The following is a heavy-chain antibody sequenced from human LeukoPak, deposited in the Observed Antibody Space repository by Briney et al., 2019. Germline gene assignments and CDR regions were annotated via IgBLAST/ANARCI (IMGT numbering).Heavy chain of an antibody. V-gene: IGHV4-4*02. Sequence: SGTLSLTCAVSGGSISSSNWWSWVRQPPGKGLEWIGEIYHSGSTNYNPSLKSRVTISVDKSKNQFSLKLSSVTAADTAVYYCARGLGMVAASSYFDYWGQGTLVTVSS. D-gene: IGHD2-15*01. J-gene: IGHJ4*02. CDR2: IYHSGST. CDR3: ARGLGMVAASSYFDY. CDR1: GGSISSSNW.